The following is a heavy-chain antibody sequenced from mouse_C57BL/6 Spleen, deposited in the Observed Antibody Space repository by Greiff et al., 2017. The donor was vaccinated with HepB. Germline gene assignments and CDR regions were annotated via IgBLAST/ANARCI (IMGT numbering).Heavy chain of an antibody. J-gene: IGHJ4*01. D-gene: IGHD1-1*01. CDR3: ARSASYGSSYAMDY. V-gene: IGHV1-64*01. CDR1: GYTFTSYW. CDR2: IHPNSGST. Sequence: VQLQQSGAELVKPGASVKLSCKASGYTFTSYWMHWVKQRPGQGLEWIGMIHPNSGSTNYNEKFKSKATLTVDKSSSTAYMQLSSLTSEDSAVYYCARSASYGSSYAMDYWGQGTSVTVSS.